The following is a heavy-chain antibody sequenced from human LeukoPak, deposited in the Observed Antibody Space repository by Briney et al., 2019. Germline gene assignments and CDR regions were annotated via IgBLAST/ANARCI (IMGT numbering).Heavy chain of an antibody. CDR1: GYTFTSYG. V-gene: IGHV1-69*13. D-gene: IGHD6-19*01. CDR2: IIPIFGTA. Sequence: SVTVSCKASGYTFTSYGISWVRQAPGQGLEWMGGIIPIFGTANYAQKFQGRVTITADESTSTAYMELSSLRFEDTAVYYCATGIAVAFHYFDYWGQGTLVAVSS. CDR3: ATGIAVAFHYFDY. J-gene: IGHJ4*02.